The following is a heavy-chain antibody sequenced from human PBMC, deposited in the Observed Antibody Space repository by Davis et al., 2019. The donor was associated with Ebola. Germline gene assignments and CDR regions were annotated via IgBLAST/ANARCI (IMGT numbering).Heavy chain of an antibody. J-gene: IGHJ4*02. V-gene: IGHV1-18*04. CDR3: ARAQFPTTSDY. Sequence: ASVKVSCKASGYTFTNYGITWVRQAPGQGLEWMGWINPHNGNTNYAQNVQGRVTMTTDTSTTTAYMEVGSLRSDDTAVYYCARAQFPTTSDYWGQGTLVTVSS. CDR1: GYTFTNYG. CDR2: INPHNGNT. D-gene: IGHD1-1*01.